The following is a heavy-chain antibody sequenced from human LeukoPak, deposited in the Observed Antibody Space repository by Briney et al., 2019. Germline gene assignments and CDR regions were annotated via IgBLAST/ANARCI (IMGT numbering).Heavy chain of an antibody. CDR3: AADSQQQLVFY. V-gene: IGHV4-34*01. Sequence: SETLSLTCAVYGGSFSGYYWSWIRQPPGKGLEWIGEINHSGSTNYNPSLKSRVTISVDTSKNQFSLKLSSVTAADTAVYYCAADSQQQLVFYWGQGTLVTVSS. CDR1: GGSFSGYY. D-gene: IGHD6-13*01. J-gene: IGHJ4*02. CDR2: INHSGST.